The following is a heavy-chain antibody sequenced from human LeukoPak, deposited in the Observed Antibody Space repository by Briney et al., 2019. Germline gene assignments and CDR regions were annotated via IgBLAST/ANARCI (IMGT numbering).Heavy chain of an antibody. CDR2: ISSSSSYI. Sequence: PGGSLRLSCAASGFTFSSYSMNWVRQAPGKGLEWGSSISSSSSYIYYADSVRGRFTISRDNAKNSLYLQMSSLRAEDTAVYYCARDLSPSGYYYFYWGQGTLVTVSS. D-gene: IGHD3-22*01. V-gene: IGHV3-21*01. CDR1: GFTFSSYS. J-gene: IGHJ4*02. CDR3: ARDLSPSGYYYFY.